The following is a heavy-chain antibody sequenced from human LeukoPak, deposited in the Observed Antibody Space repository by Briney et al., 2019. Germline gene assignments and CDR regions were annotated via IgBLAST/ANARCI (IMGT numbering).Heavy chain of an antibody. CDR1: GFTFSSYS. V-gene: IGHV3-74*03. D-gene: IGHD3-10*02. CDR2: INSDGSSS. Sequence: GGSLRLSCAASGFTFSSYSMNWVRQAPGKGLVWVSRINSDGSSSTYADSVKGRFTISRDNAKNSLYLQMNSLRAEDTAVYYCAELGITMIGGVWGKGTTVTISS. J-gene: IGHJ6*04. CDR3: AELGITMIGGV.